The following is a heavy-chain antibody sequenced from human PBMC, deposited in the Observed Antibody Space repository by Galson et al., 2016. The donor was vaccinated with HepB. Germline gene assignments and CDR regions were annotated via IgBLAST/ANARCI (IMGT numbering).Heavy chain of an antibody. CDR2: ISGDGGST. V-gene: IGHV3-23*01. Sequence: SLRLSCAASGFTFGRYAMSWVRQAPGKGLEWVSAISGDGGSTYYAGSVPGRFTSTRERSTNTKYLQMNSLRTDDTAVYYCARFTQEWLDRVYYFDYWGQGTLVTVSS. J-gene: IGHJ4*02. CDR3: ARFTQEWLDRVYYFDY. CDR1: GFTFGRYA. D-gene: IGHD6-19*01.